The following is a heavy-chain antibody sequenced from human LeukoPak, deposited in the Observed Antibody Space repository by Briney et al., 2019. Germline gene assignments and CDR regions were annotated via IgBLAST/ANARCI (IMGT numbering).Heavy chain of an antibody. CDR3: ARNTETAIPLPYYFDY. CDR2: INTGNGNT. D-gene: IGHD2-21*02. Sequence: ASVKVSCKTSGYSFTKYPIHWVRQAPGQGLEWMGWINTGNGNTQYSQKFQGRVTITRDTSASTAYMDLSSLRSEDTAVYYCARNTETAIPLPYYFDYWGQGTLVTVSS. V-gene: IGHV1-3*04. J-gene: IGHJ4*02. CDR1: GYSFTKYP.